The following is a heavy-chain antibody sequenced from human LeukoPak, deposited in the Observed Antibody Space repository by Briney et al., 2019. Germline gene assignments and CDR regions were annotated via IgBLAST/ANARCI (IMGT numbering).Heavy chain of an antibody. Sequence: GGSLRLSCAASGFTFSSYSMNWVRQAPGKGLEWVSYISGSSSTIYYADSVKGRFTISRDNAKNSLYLQMNSLRAEDTAVYYCARVNPEAAAGPYYYYGMDVWGQGTTVTVSS. CDR2: ISGSSSTI. CDR3: ARVNPEAAAGPYYYYGMDV. J-gene: IGHJ6*02. D-gene: IGHD6-13*01. V-gene: IGHV3-48*04. CDR1: GFTFSSYS.